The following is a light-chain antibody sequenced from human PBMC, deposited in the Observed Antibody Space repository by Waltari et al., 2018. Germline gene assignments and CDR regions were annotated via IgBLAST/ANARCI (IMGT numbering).Light chain of an antibody. CDR3: QQRSNWPLT. CDR2: DTS. CDR1: LSVRNF. J-gene: IGKJ4*01. V-gene: IGKV3-11*01. Sequence: DTVLKQSPATMSLSPGERDTLSCRASLSVRNFLAWYQQKPGQAPRLLIYDTSNRATGIPARFSGSGFGTDFTLTISSLEPEDFAVYYCQQRSNWPLTFGGGTKVEIK.